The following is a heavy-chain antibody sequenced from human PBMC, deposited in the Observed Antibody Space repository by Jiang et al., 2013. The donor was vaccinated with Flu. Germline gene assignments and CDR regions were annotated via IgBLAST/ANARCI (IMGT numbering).Heavy chain of an antibody. CDR3: SRHDFYSLDY. D-gene: IGHD3/OR15-3a*01. V-gene: IGHV4-4*02. CDR2: ISHGGTT. CDR1: GDSLSSDKW. J-gene: IGHJ4*02. Sequence: PGLVKPSETLSLTCAVSGDSLSSDKWWSWVRQPPGRGLEWIGEISHGGTTNYNPSLNSRVTMSMDKSKNQLSLILRSVTAADTATYYCSRHDFYSLDYWGQGTLVTVSS.